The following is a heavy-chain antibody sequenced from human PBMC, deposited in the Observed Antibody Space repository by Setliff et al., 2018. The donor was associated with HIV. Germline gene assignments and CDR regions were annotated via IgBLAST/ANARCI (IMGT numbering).Heavy chain of an antibody. V-gene: IGHV4-34*01. CDR2: ISQSGTT. J-gene: IGHJ4*02. Sequence: SETLSLTCVVSGGSFSGYSWSWIRQSPGKGLEWIGEISQSGTTHYNPSLKRRVTISEDTSKSQLSMKLTSVAAADTAIYYCARGKGGIDGPVEFDNWGQGTPGTVSS. CDR3: ARGKGGIDGPVEFDN. D-gene: IGHD1-1*01. CDR1: GGSFSGYS.